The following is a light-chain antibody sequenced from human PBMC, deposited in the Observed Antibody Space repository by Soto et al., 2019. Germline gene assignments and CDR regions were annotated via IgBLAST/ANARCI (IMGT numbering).Light chain of an antibody. J-gene: IGLJ3*02. CDR1: GSDIGGYKY. CDR3: SSSTSIIVK. Sequence: QSALTQPASVSGSPGQSITISCTGTGSDIGGYKYVSWYQQHPGKAPKLMIYDVSKRPLGVSYRFSGSKSGNTASLTISGLQTEDEADYYCSSSTSIIVKFGGGTKVTVL. CDR2: DVS. V-gene: IGLV2-14*01.